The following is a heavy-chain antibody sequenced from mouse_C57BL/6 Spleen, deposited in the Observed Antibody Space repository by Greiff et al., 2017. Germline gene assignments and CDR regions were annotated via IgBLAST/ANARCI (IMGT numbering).Heavy chain of an antibody. CDR2: IRLKSDNYAT. Sequence: EVKVEESGGGLVQPGGSMKLSCVASGFTFSNYWMNWVRQSPEKGLEWVAQIRLKSDNYATHYAESVKGRFTISRDDSKSSVYLQMNNVRAEDTGIYYCTGGAYWGQGTLVTVSA. CDR1: GFTFSNYW. CDR3: TGGAY. J-gene: IGHJ3*01. V-gene: IGHV6-3*01.